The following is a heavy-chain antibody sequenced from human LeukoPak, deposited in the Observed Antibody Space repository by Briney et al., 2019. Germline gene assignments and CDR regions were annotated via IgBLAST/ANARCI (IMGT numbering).Heavy chain of an antibody. J-gene: IGHJ5*02. D-gene: IGHD2-8*01. CDR3: AKDGGYCTNGVCWLDP. CDR2: ISYDGSNK. Sequence: GGSLRLSCAASGFTFSSYGMHWVRQAPGKGLEWVAVISYDGSNKYYADSVKGRFTISRDNSKNTLYLQMNSLSAEDTAVYYCAKDGGYCTNGVCWLDPWGQGTLVTVSS. V-gene: IGHV3-30*18. CDR1: GFTFSSYG.